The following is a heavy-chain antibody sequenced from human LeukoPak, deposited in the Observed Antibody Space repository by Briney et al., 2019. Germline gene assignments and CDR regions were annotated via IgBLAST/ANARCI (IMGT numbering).Heavy chain of an antibody. J-gene: IGHJ4*02. D-gene: IGHD3-22*01. Sequence: GGSLRLSCAASGFTFRSYAMSWVRQAPGKGLEWVSAISGSGGSTYYADSVKGRFTISRDNSKNTLYLQMNSLRAEDTAVYYCAKDMIVVVIIGGWGQGTLVTVSS. CDR2: ISGSGGST. CDR1: GFTFRSYA. V-gene: IGHV3-23*01. CDR3: AKDMIVVVIIGG.